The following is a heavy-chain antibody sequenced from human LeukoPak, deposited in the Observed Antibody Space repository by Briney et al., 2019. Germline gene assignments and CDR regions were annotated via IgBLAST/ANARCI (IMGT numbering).Heavy chain of an antibody. Sequence: GGSLRLSCGASGFVFDDYDMHWVRQAPGKGLEWVAFIRSDGYHTYYTDSVKGRFIITRDNFKNTLYLQMNSLKLEDMAVYYCAKPSGSGVDYWGRGTRVTVSS. J-gene: IGHJ4*02. D-gene: IGHD1-26*01. CDR2: IRSDGYHT. CDR3: AKPSGSGVDY. V-gene: IGHV3-30*02. CDR1: GFVFDDYD.